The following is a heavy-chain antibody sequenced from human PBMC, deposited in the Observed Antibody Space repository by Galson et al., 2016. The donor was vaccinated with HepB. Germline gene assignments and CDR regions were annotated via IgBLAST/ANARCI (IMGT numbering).Heavy chain of an antibody. V-gene: IGHV1-46*01. CDR2: INPSRDTT. D-gene: IGHD6-6*01. CDR3: AREGLQGISSGPNFDY. Sequence: SVKVSCKASGYTFTKYYMHWVRQAPGQGLEWMGMINPSRDTTTYAQKFQGRFSVTRDTSTSTVYMEVNGLRFDDTAIYYCAREGLQGISSGPNFDYWGQGTLVIVSS. J-gene: IGHJ4*02. CDR1: GYTFTKYY.